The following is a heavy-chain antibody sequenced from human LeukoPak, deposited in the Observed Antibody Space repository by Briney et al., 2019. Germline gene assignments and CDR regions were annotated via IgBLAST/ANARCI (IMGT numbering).Heavy chain of an antibody. CDR1: GFTFSTYW. CDR2: IKEDGSRE. V-gene: IGHV3-7*01. D-gene: IGHD2-2*01. J-gene: IGHJ6*02. Sequence: GGSLRLSCAASGFTFSTYWMTWVRQAPGKGLEWVANIKEDGSREYYVDSVKGRFTISRDNAKNSLYLQMNSLRAEDTAVYYCARGSVPAAKYYYYYGMDVWGQGTTVTVSS. CDR3: ARGSVPAAKYYYYYGMDV.